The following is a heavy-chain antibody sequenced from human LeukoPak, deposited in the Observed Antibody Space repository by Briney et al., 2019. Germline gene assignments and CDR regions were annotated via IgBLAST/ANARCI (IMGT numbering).Heavy chain of an antibody. V-gene: IGHV3-7*03. CDR2: IKEDGSEK. J-gene: IGHJ4*02. CDR3: ARARIGMGY. CDR1: GFTFSSSW. Sequence: PGGSLRLSCAASGFTFSSSWMSWVRQAPGKGLESVANIKEDGSEKYYVDSVKGRFTISRDNAKNSLFLQMNSLRAEDTAVYYCARARIGMGYWGQGTLVTASS. D-gene: IGHD1-26*01.